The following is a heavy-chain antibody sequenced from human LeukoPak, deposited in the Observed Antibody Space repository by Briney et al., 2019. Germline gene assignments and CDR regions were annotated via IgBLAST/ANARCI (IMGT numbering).Heavy chain of an antibody. D-gene: IGHD3-16*01. CDR3: AKDADTKPLIISTSLDN. V-gene: IGHV3-30*02. Sequence: DSVKGRFTISRDNSKSTLYLQMNSLRAADTAVYYCAKDADTKPLIISTSLDNWGQGTLVTVSS. J-gene: IGHJ4*02.